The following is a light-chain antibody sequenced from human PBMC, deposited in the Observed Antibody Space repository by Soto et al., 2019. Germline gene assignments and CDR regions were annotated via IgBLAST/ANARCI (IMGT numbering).Light chain of an antibody. Sequence: EIVSTQSPATLSLSPGERASLSCTASQSVSSSLAWYQQKPGQAPRLLIYGASARALGIPARFSGSGSGTEFSFTVPSLQSDDFAVSYCQQYHQWPITFGQGTRLEIK. V-gene: IGKV3-15*01. CDR1: QSVSSS. J-gene: IGKJ5*01. CDR3: QQYHQWPIT. CDR2: GAS.